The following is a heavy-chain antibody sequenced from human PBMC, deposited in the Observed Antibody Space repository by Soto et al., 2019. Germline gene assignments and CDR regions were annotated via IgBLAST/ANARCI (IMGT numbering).Heavy chain of an antibody. CDR2: IKQDGSEK. V-gene: IGHV3-7*01. CDR1: GFTFSSYW. CDR3: ARELAMAVPEDVSWVTGYAFDI. D-gene: IGHD2-21*02. Sequence: GGSLRLSCAASGFTFSSYWMSWVRQAPGKGLEWVANIKQDGSEKYYVDSVKGRFTISRDNAKNSLYLQMNSLRAEDTAVYYCARELAMAVPEDVSWVTGYAFDIWGQGTMVTVSS. J-gene: IGHJ3*02.